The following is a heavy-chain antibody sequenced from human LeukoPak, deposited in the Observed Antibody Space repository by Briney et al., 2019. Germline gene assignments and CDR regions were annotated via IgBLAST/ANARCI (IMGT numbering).Heavy chain of an antibody. D-gene: IGHD2-15*01. Sequence: PGGSLRLSCAASGFTFSSHAMSWVRQAPGKGLEWVSSIGGSGDRTYYADSVKGRLTISRDNSKKTVYVQVNSLRADDTAVYYCVRKVIVATNYFDLWGQGTLVTVSS. CDR3: VRKVIVATNYFDL. CDR1: GFTFSSHA. V-gene: IGHV3-23*01. CDR2: IGGSGDRT. J-gene: IGHJ4*02.